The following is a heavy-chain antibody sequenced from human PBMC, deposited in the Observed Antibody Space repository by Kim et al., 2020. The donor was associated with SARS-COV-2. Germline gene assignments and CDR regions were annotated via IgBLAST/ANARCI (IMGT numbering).Heavy chain of an antibody. CDR3: AREPSTYFDY. CDR2: IYGGGTT. V-gene: IGHV3-66*01. Sequence: GGSLRLSCVVSGFTVSNTYMSWVHQAPGRGLEWVSIIYGGGTTYYADSVKGRFTISRDDSKNTVYLQMNSLKAEDTAVYFCAREPSTYFDYWGQGTLVTV. CDR1: GFTVSNTY. J-gene: IGHJ4*02.